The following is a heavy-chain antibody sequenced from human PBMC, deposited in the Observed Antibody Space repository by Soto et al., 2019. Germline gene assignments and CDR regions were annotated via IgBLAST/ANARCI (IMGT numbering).Heavy chain of an antibody. Sequence: KVSCNASGYTFTSYYIHWVRPAPGQGLEWLGIIKPSGGDTTYAQKFRGRVTLTRDTSTSTIYMELSSLRSDDMAVYFCAGGPRGNTWHYFDDGSQGTLVTVSS. J-gene: IGHJ4*02. CDR3: AGGPRGNTWHYFDD. V-gene: IGHV1-46*01. CDR2: IKPSGGDT. CDR1: GYTFTSYY.